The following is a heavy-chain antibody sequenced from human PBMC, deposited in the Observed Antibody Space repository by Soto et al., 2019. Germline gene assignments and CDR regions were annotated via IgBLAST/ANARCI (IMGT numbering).Heavy chain of an antibody. J-gene: IGHJ4*02. CDR3: AKVSEWIQLWPYFDY. V-gene: IGHV3-23*01. D-gene: IGHD5-18*01. Sequence: EVQLLESGGGLVQPGGSLRLSCAASGFTFSSYAMSWVRQAPGKGLEWVSAISGSGGSTYYADSVKGRFTISRDNFKNTLYLQMNSLRAEDTAVYYCAKVSEWIQLWPYFDYWGQGTLVTVSS. CDR2: ISGSGGST. CDR1: GFTFSSYA.